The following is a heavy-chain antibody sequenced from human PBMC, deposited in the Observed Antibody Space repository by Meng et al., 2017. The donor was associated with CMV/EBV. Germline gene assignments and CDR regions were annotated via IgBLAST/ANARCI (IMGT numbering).Heavy chain of an antibody. CDR2: IRSKAYGGTT. Sequence: GESLKISCTASGFTFGDYAMSWVRQAPGKGLEWVGFIRSKAYGGTTEYAASVKGRFTIPRDDSKSIAYLQMNSLKTEDTAVYYCTRGGGHYGMDVWGQGATVTVSS. V-gene: IGHV3-49*04. D-gene: IGHD3-10*01. J-gene: IGHJ6*02. CDR1: GFTFGDYA. CDR3: TRGGGHYGMDV.